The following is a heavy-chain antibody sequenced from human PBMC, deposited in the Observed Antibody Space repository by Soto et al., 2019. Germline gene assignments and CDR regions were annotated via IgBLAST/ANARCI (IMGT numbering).Heavy chain of an antibody. V-gene: IGHV2-5*02. CDR3: AHRGYRSGRYDGRPFDL. D-gene: IGHD3-10*01. CDR1: GFSLTTDGGA. CDR2: LYWDNDR. Sequence: QITLKESGPTLVKPTQTLTLTCTCSGFSLTTDGGAVGWVRQAPGKALEWLTILYWDNDRRYSPSLKNSLTVTRDTSTNQVVLVMTNLDPVDTATYYCAHRGYRSGRYDGRPFDLWGQGTLVTVSS. J-gene: IGHJ4*02.